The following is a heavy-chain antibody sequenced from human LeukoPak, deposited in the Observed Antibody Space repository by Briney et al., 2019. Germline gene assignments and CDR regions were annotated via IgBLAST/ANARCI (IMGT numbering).Heavy chain of an antibody. CDR2: ISGGNHI. D-gene: IGHD2-2*01. CDR3: TRADCDNVRCYGASDA. CDR1: GFTFSSYA. V-gene: IGHV3-69-1*02. Sequence: GGSMRLSCGASGFTFSSYAMSWVRQAPGKGLEWVSSISGGNHIYYADSVKGRFTISRDNARNSLSLQMNALRAEDTAVYYCTRADCDNVRCYGASDAWGQGTLVTVSS. J-gene: IGHJ5*02.